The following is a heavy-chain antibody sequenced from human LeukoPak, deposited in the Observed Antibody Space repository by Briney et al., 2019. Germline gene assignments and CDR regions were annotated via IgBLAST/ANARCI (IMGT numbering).Heavy chain of an antibody. D-gene: IGHD1-26*01. V-gene: IGHV4-39*01. Sequence: PSETLSLTCTVTGGAIIRRGSYWGWIRQPPGKGLEWIGSIYYSGSTYYNPSFKSRVTISVDTSRNQFSLQLNYVTAADTAVYYCARNESVLGTTGLNDFFDDWGQGSLVTVSS. J-gene: IGHJ4*02. CDR2: IYYSGST. CDR1: GGAIIRRGSY. CDR3: ARNESVLGTTGLNDFFDD.